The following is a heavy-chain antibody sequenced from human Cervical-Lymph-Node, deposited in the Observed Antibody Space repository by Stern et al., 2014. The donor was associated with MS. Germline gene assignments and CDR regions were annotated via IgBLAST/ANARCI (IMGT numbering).Heavy chain of an antibody. CDR1: GFSLSTNGVG. CDR3: AHMKRGDGYYYGMDV. Sequence: QITLKESGPKLVKPTQTLTLTCTFSGFSLSTNGVGVGWIRQPPGKALEWLALNYLGADKRSSPSLTSMPNITNDTSTTQDLLTLTNMDPVDTATYYCAHMKRGDGYYYGMDVWGQGTTVTVSS. V-gene: IGHV2-5*02. D-gene: IGHD3-16*01. J-gene: IGHJ6*02. CDR2: NYLGADK.